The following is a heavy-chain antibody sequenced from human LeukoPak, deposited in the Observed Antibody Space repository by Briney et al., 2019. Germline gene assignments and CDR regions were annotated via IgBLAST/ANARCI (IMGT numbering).Heavy chain of an antibody. V-gene: IGHV1-18*01. CDR1: GYTFSSYG. CDR3: ARDRAYCGGDCYPNWFDP. CDR2: ISAYNGNT. J-gene: IGHJ5*02. Sequence: GASVKVSCKASGYTFSSYGFSWVRQAPGQGLEWMGWISAYNGNTNYAQKLQGRVTMTTDTSTSTAYMELRSLRSDDTAVYYCARDRAYCGGDCYPNWFDPWGQGTLVTVSS. D-gene: IGHD2-21*02.